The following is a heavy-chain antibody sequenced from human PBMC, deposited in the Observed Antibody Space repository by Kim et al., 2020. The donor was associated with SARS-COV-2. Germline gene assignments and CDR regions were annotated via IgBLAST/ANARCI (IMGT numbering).Heavy chain of an antibody. CDR3: ARDIGRLAGATEAPDV. V-gene: IGHV3-21*01. Sequence: GGSLRLSCAASGFTFNSYTMNWVRQAPGQGLEWVTSISSTSSYTYYADSVKGRFTISRENAKNSLYLQMNSLRVEDTAVYYCARDIGRLAGATEAPDVWG. J-gene: IGHJ6*01. D-gene: IGHD1-26*01. CDR2: ISSTSSYT. CDR1: GFTFNSYT.